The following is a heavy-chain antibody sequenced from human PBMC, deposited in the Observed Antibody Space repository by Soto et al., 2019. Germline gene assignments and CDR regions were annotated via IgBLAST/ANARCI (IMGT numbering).Heavy chain of an antibody. Sequence: QVQLVQPGAEVKKPGASVKVSCKASGYTFTSYYMHWVRQAPGQGLEWMGIINPSGGSTSYAQKFQGRVTMTRDTSTSTVYMELSSLRSEDTAVYYCARDKGVVPAAIVSGWFDPWGQGTLVTVSS. CDR3: ARDKGVVPAAIVSGWFDP. D-gene: IGHD2-2*01. J-gene: IGHJ5*02. CDR1: GYTFTSYY. CDR2: INPSGGST. V-gene: IGHV1-46*01.